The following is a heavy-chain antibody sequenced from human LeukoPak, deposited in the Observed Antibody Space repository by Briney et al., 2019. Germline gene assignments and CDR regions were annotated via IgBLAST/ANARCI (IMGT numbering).Heavy chain of an antibody. D-gene: IGHD4-11*01. CDR2: IYTSGST. Sequence: SETLSLTRTVSGGSISRNNYYWGWIRQSPGKGLEWVGRIYTSGSTNYNPSLKSRVTISLDTSKNQFSLRLSSVTAADTAVYYCARDALGDDYSNYNWFDPWGQGTLVTVSS. CDR1: GGSISRNNYY. CDR3: ARDALGDDYSNYNWFDP. J-gene: IGHJ5*02. V-gene: IGHV4-39*07.